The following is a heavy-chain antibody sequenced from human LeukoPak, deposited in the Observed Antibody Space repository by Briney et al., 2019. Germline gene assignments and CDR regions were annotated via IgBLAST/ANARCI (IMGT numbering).Heavy chain of an antibody. CDR2: IRGSGGST. CDR3: ANHDPRLVHYYYYGMDV. CDR1: GFTFSSYA. Sequence: GGSLRLSCAASGFTFSSYAMSWVRQAPGKGLEWVSAIRGSGGSTYYADSVKGRFTISRDNSKNTLYLQMNSLRAEDTAVYYCANHDPRLVHYYYYGMDVWGQGTTVTVSS. J-gene: IGHJ6*02. D-gene: IGHD6-19*01. V-gene: IGHV3-23*01.